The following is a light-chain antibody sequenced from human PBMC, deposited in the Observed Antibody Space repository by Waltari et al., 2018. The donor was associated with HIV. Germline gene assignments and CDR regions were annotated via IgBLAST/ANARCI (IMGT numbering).Light chain of an antibody. V-gene: IGLV2-14*01. CDR2: EVI. CDR3: SSYTICSTFEV. CDR1: SSDVGGYNY. J-gene: IGLJ2*01. Sequence: QSALTQPASVSGSPGQSITISCTGTSSDVGGYNYVSWYQQHPGKAPKLMFYEVIKRPSGVSIRFSGSKSGYTASLTISGLQAEDEADDDCSSYTICSTFEVFGGGTKLTVL.